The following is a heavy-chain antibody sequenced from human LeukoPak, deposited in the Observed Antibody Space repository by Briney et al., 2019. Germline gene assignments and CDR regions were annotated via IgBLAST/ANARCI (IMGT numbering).Heavy chain of an antibody. CDR1: GGSISSYY. D-gene: IGHD3-10*01. Sequence: SETLSLTCTVSGGSISSYYWSWIRQPPGKGLEWIGYIYTSGSTNYNPSLKSGVTISVDTSKNQFSLKLSSVTAADTAVYYCARLRYYGSGSLDVWGKGTTVTVSS. V-gene: IGHV4-4*09. CDR3: ARLRYYGSGSLDV. J-gene: IGHJ6*04. CDR2: IYTSGST.